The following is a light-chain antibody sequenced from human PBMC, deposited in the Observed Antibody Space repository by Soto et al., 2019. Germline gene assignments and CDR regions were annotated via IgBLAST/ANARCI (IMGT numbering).Light chain of an antibody. CDR3: AAWDGSLNGFYV. CDR2: SNN. CDR1: SSNNGSNT. Sequence: QSVLTQPPSASGTPGQRVTISCSGSSSNNGSNTVNWYQQLPGTAPKLLIYSNNQRPSGVPDRFSGSKSGTSASLDISGLQSEDEADYYCAAWDGSLNGFYVFGTGTKVTVL. J-gene: IGLJ1*01. V-gene: IGLV1-44*01.